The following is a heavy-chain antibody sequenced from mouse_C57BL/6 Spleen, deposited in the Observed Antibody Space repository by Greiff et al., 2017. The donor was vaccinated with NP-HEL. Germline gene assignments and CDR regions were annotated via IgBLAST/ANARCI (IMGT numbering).Heavy chain of an antibody. Sequence: VQLQQSGPVLVKPGASVKMSCKASGYTFTDYYMNWVKQSHGKSLEWIGVINPYNGGTSYNQKFKGKATLTVDKSSSTAYMELNSLTSEDSAVYYCARPYYGNCAFDYWGQGTTLTVSS. CDR1: GYTFTDYY. CDR3: ARPYYGNCAFDY. V-gene: IGHV1-19*01. CDR2: INPYNGGT. J-gene: IGHJ2*01. D-gene: IGHD2-10*01.